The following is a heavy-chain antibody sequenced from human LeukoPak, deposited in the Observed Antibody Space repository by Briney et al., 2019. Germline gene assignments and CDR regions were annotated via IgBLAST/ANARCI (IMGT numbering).Heavy chain of an antibody. D-gene: IGHD3-22*01. V-gene: IGHV3-21*01. CDR2: ISSSSYI. J-gene: IGHJ4*02. Sequence: GGSLRLSCAASGFTFSSYSMTWVRQAPGKGLEWVSSISSSSYIYYADSVKGRFTISRDNAKNSLYLQMNSLRAEDTAVYYCASLVNVYYDSSGPDYWGQGTLVTVSS. CDR1: GFTFSSYS. CDR3: ASLVNVYYDSSGPDY.